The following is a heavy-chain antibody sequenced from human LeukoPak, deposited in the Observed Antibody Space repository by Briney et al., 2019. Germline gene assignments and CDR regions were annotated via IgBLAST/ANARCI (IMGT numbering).Heavy chain of an antibody. V-gene: IGHV4-59*01. D-gene: IGHD6-19*01. CDR3: ALSSGWYQPGDY. CDR2: FYYGGST. J-gene: IGHJ4*02. Sequence: SETLSLTCTVSGGSISSYYWSWIRQPPGKGLEWIGYFYYGGSTNYNPSLESRVTISVDTSKNQFSLKLSSVTAADTAVYYCALSSGWYQPGDYWGQGTLVTVSS. CDR1: GGSISSYY.